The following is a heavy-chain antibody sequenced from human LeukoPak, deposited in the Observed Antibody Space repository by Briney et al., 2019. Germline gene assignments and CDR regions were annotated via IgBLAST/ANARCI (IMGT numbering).Heavy chain of an antibody. V-gene: IGHV3-30*02. Sequence: PGGSLRLSCAASGFTFNNCWMSWVRQAPGKGLEWVAFIRYDGNSNYYADSVKGRFTISRDNSRSTLYLQMNSLRAEDTAVYYCAKEEVISGNHGVYFDYWGQGTLVTVSS. CDR2: IRYDGNSN. J-gene: IGHJ4*02. CDR1: GFTFNNCW. CDR3: AKEEVISGNHGVYFDY. D-gene: IGHD3-22*01.